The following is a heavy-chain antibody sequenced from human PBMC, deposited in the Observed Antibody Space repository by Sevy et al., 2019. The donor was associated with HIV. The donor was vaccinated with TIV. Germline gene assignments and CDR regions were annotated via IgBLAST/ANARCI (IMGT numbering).Heavy chain of an antibody. D-gene: IGHD3-10*01. V-gene: IGHV3-7*03. CDR2: IKQDGSEK. CDR3: ARPPHYYGSGAFDI. J-gene: IGHJ3*02. CDR1: GFTFSSYW. Sequence: GGCLRLSCAASGFTFSSYWMSCVRQAPGKGLEWVANIKQDGSEKYYVDSVKGRFTISRDNAKNSLYLQMNSLRVEDTAVYYCARPPHYYGSGAFDIWGQGTLVTVSS.